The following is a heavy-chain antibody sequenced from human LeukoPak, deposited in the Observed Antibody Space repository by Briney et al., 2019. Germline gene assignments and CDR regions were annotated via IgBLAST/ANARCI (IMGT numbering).Heavy chain of an antibody. D-gene: IGHD3-22*01. CDR3: ARGQYYYDSSGYYWNDAFDI. J-gene: IGHJ3*02. Sequence: SETLSLTCTVSGGSISSYYWSWIRQPAGKGLGWIGRVYTSRSTNYNPSLKSRVTMSVDTSKNQFSLKLSSVTAADTAVYYCARGQYYYDSSGYYWNDAFDIWGQGTMVTVSS. V-gene: IGHV4-4*07. CDR1: GGSISSYY. CDR2: VYTSRST.